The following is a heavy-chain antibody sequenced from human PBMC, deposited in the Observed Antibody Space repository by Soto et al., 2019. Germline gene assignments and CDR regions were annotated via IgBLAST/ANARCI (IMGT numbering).Heavy chain of an antibody. CDR2: MNPSNGNT. J-gene: IGHJ4*02. Sequence: GASVKVSCKASGYTFTNYDINWVRQATGQGLEWMGWMNPSNGNTGYAQKFQGRVTMTGGTSISTAYMELSSLTSADTAVYYCARFVRHQLPTIDYWGQGALVTVSS. D-gene: IGHD1-26*01. CDR3: ARFVRHQLPTIDY. V-gene: IGHV1-8*01. CDR1: GYTFTNYD.